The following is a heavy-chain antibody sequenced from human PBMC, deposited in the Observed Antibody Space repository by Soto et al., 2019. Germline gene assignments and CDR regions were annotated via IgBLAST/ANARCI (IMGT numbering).Heavy chain of an antibody. CDR2: IFASGNT. D-gene: IGHD4-4*01. J-gene: IGHJ4*02. CDR1: GGSISVDC. CDR3: AREYDFSNNDYFDY. Sequence: SETLSLTCIVSGGSISVDCWSWIRQPAGKGLEWIGRIFASGNTNYNPSLKSRVSMSIDTSKNQFSLKMSSVTAADTAVYYCAREYDFSNNDYFDYWGQGTLVTVSS. V-gene: IGHV4-4*07.